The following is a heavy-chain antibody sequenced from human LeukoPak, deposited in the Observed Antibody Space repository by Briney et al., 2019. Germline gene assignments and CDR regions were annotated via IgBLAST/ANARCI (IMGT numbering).Heavy chain of an antibody. J-gene: IGHJ6*03. D-gene: IGHD2-2*01. CDR1: GYTFTSYG. CDR3: ARDRGPAANYYYYMDV. V-gene: IGHV1-18*01. CDR2: VSAYNGNT. Sequence: GASVKVSCTASGYTFTSYGISWVRQGPGQGLEWMGWVSAYNGNTNYAQKLQGRFTMTTDTSTSTAYMELRSLRSDDTAVYYCARDRGPAANYYYYMDVWGKGTTVTVSS.